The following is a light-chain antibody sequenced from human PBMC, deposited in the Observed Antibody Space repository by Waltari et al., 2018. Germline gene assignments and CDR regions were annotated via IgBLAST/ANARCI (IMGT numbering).Light chain of an antibody. J-gene: IGLJ2*01. CDR1: SSDVGNYKR. V-gene: IGLV2-23*02. CDR2: AVS. Sequence: QSALTQPASVSGSPGQSITISCTGTSSDVGNYKRVSWYHQHPGKAPKRMIYAVSKRPSGVSDRFSGSKSGDMASLTISGLRPEDEAEYFCSSYAGSSKGVFGGGTKVTVL. CDR3: SSYAGSSKGV.